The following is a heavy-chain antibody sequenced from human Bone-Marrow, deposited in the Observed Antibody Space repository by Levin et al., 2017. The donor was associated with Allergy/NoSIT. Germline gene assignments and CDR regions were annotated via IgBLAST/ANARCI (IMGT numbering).Heavy chain of an antibody. CDR3: TTCSGGKCGNDGFGI. Sequence: GGSLRLSCAASGFTFSSHWMHWVRQAPGKGLVWVSAIHSDGTTTTYADSAKGRFTISRDNAKNTLYLQMNSLRAEDTAVYYCTTCSGGKCGNDGFGIWGQGTMVIVSS. CDR2: IHSDGTTT. CDR1: GFTFSSHW. V-gene: IGHV3-74*03. J-gene: IGHJ3*02. D-gene: IGHD2-15*01.